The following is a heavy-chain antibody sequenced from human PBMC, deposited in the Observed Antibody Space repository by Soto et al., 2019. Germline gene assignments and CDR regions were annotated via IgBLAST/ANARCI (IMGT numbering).Heavy chain of an antibody. J-gene: IGHJ6*02. Sequence: SETVSLTCTVSGGSISSSSYYWGWIRQPPGKGLEWIGSIYYSGSTYYNPSLKSRVTISVDTSKNQFSLKLSSVTAADTAVYYCARHRRDRGIAAAGREWLYYYYGMDVWGQGTTVTVSS. CDR1: GGSISSSSYY. CDR2: IYYSGST. V-gene: IGHV4-39*01. D-gene: IGHD6-13*01. CDR3: ARHRRDRGIAAAGREWLYYYYGMDV.